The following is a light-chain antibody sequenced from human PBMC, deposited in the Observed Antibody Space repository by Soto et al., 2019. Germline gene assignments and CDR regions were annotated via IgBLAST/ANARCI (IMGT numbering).Light chain of an antibody. CDR1: QSVSSN. CDR2: GAS. J-gene: IGKJ2*01. V-gene: IGKV3-15*01. Sequence: IVMTQSPGTLSVSPGERATLSCRASQSVSSNFAWYQQKPGQAPRRLIYGASTRATGIPARYSGSRSGTEVTLTISSLQTEDYALECCQQYNDWPGGTFGQGTKLEIK. CDR3: QQYNDWPGGT.